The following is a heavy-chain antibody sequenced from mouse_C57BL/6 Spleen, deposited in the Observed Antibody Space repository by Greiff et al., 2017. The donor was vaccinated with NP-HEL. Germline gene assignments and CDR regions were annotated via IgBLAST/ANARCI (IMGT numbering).Heavy chain of an antibody. V-gene: IGHV1-80*01. J-gene: IGHJ3*01. CDR2: IYPGDGDT. CDR1: GYAFSSYW. CDR3: ARGDYYCSSYEDWFAY. Sequence: QVQLQQSGAELVKPGASVKISCKASGYAFSSYWMNWVKQRPGKGLEWIGQIYPGDGDTNYNGKFKGKATLTADKSSRTAYMQLSSLTSEDTAVKFCARGDYYCSSYEDWFAYWGQGTLVTVSA. D-gene: IGHD1-1*01.